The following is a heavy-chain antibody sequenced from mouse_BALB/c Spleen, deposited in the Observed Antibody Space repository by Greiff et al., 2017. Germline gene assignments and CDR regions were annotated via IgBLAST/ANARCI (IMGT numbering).Heavy chain of an antibody. Sequence: EVQVVESGGGLVKPGGSLKLSCAASGFTFSSYAMSWVRQTPEKRLEWVASISSGGSTYYPDSVKGRFTISRDNPKNTLFLQMTSLRSEDTAMYYCARRSGLGRAMDYWGEGTGVTVAA. CDR3: ARRSGLGRAMDY. D-gene: IGHD4-1*01. CDR1: GFTFSSYA. CDR2: ISSGGST. V-gene: IGHV5-6-5*01. J-gene: IGHJ4*01.